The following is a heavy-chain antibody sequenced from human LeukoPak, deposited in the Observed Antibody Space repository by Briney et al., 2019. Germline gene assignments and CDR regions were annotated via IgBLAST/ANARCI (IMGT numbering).Heavy chain of an antibody. D-gene: IGHD3-3*01. V-gene: IGHV3-33*01. J-gene: IGHJ5*02. CDR1: GFTFSSYG. CDR3: ARGKYYDFWSGGSCYLGGWFDP. Sequence: GRSLRLSCAASGFTFSSYGMHWVRQAPGKGLEWVAVIWYDGSNKYYADSVKGRFTISRDNSKNTLYLQMNSLRAEDTAVYYCARGKYYDFWSGGSCYLGGWFDPWGQGTLVTVSS. CDR2: IWYDGSNK.